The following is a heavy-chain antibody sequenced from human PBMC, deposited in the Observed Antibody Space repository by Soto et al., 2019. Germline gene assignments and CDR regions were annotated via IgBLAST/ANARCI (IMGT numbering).Heavy chain of an antibody. CDR2: KSHSGGT. D-gene: IGHD1-1*01. V-gene: IGHV4-34*01. CDR3: ARVERGTATTVVDAFDI. Sequence: QVQLQQWGAGLLKPSETLSLTCAVYGGFVSSGSYYWSWIRQPPGKGLEWIGEKSHSGGTHFNPSLKSRVTISVDTSKNQFSLKMSSVTAAATALYYCARVERGTATTVVDAFDIWGPGTMVTVSS. J-gene: IGHJ3*02. CDR1: GGFVSSGSYY.